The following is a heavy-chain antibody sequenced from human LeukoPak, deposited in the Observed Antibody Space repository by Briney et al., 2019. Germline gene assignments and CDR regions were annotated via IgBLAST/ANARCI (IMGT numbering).Heavy chain of an antibody. CDR2: IYTSGST. V-gene: IGHV4-4*07. Sequence: SETLSLTCTVSGGSISSYYWSWIRQPAGKGLEWIGRIYTSGSTNYNPSLKSRVTMSVDTSKNQFSLKLSSVTAADTAVYYCARDSARLWCGESIYYMDVWGRGTTVTISS. J-gene: IGHJ6*03. CDR3: ARDSARLWCGESIYYMDV. D-gene: IGHD3-10*01. CDR1: GGSISSYY.